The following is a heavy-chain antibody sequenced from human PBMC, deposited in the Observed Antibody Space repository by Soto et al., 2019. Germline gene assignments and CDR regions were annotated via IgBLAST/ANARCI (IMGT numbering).Heavy chain of an antibody. J-gene: IGHJ5*02. CDR1: GFTFDDYA. V-gene: IGHV3-9*01. CDR3: AKDLTPYDFWSGCEWGGFWFDP. Sequence: EVQLVESGGGLVQPGRSLRLSCEASGFTFDDYAMHWVRQAPGKGLEWVSGISWNSGSIGYADSVKGRFTISRDNAKNSLYLQMNSLRAEDTALYYCAKDLTPYDFWSGCEWGGFWFDPWGQGTMVTVSS. D-gene: IGHD3-3*01. CDR2: ISWNSGSI.